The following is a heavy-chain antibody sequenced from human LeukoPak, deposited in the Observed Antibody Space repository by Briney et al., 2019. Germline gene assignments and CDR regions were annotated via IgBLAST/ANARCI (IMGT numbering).Heavy chain of an antibody. CDR3: AGTGYCSSTSCYSWFDP. CDR2: IDPSDSYT. J-gene: IGHJ5*02. D-gene: IGHD2-2*01. V-gene: IGHV5-10-1*01. CDR1: GYSFITYW. Sequence: GESLKISCKGSGYSFITYWINWVRQMPGKGLEWMGRIDPSDSYTNDSPSFQGHVTISADKSISTAYLQWSSLKASDTAMYYCAGTGYCSSTSCYSWFDPWGQGTLVTVSS.